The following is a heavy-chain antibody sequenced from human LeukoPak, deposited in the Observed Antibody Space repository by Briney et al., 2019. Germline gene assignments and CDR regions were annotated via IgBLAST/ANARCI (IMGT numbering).Heavy chain of an antibody. CDR1: GGTFSSYA. Sequence: SVKVSCKASGGTFSSYAVSWARQAPGQGLEWMGGIIPIFGTANYAQKFQGRVTITADESTSTAYMELSSLRSEDTAVFYCARAYYYGSGSYDWGQGTLVTVSS. V-gene: IGHV1-69*13. D-gene: IGHD3-10*01. CDR3: ARAYYYGSGSYD. J-gene: IGHJ4*02. CDR2: IIPIFGTA.